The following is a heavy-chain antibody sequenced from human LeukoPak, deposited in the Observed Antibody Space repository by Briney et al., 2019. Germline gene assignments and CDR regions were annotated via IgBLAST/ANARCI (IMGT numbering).Heavy chain of an antibody. CDR1: GGSFSGYC. CDR2: INHSGST. J-gene: IGHJ4*02. V-gene: IGHV4-34*01. CDR3: ARYYYGSGSHLIDY. D-gene: IGHD3-10*01. Sequence: PSETLSLTCAVYGGSFSGYCWSWIRQPPGKGLEWIGEINHSGSTNYNPSLKSRVTISVDTSKNQFSLKLSSVTAADTAVYYCARYYYGSGSHLIDYWGQGTLVTVSS.